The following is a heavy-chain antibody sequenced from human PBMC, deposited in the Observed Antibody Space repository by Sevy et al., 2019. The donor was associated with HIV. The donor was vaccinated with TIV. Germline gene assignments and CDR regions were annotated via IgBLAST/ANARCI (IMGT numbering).Heavy chain of an antibody. J-gene: IGHJ6*02. V-gene: IGHV3-11*01. CDR1: GFTFSDYY. D-gene: IGHD5-12*01. Sequence: GGSLRLSCAASGFTFSDYYMSWIRQAPGKGLEWVSYISSSGSTIYYAQSVKGRFTISRDNAKNSLYLQMNSLRAEDTAVYYCARGVATISFAYYYYYGMDVWGQGTTVTVSS. CDR3: ARGVATISFAYYYYYGMDV. CDR2: ISSSGSTI.